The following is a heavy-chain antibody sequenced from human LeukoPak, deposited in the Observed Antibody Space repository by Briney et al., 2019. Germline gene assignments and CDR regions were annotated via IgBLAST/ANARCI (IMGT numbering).Heavy chain of an antibody. CDR2: ISSSSSYI. D-gene: IGHD6-19*01. CDR3: ARDRGSSGWSPKFDP. V-gene: IGHV3-21*01. J-gene: IGHJ5*02. Sequence: PGGSLRLSCAASGFTFSSYSMNWVRQAPGQGLEWVSSISSSSSYIYYADSVKGRFTISRDNAKNSLYLQMNSLRADDTAVYYCARDRGSSGWSPKFDPWGEGTLVTVSS. CDR1: GFTFSSYS.